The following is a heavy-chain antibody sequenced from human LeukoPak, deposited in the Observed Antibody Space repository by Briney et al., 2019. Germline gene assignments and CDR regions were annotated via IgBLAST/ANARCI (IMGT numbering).Heavy chain of an antibody. Sequence: QPGGSLRLSCAASGFSFSTYSMTWVRQAPGKGLEWISYISGSSSTIYYADSVKGRFTISRENAKNSLYLEMNSLRAEDTAIYYCARGVQWLVIWGQGTLVTVAS. J-gene: IGHJ4*02. D-gene: IGHD6-19*01. V-gene: IGHV3-48*01. CDR2: ISGSSSTI. CDR1: GFSFSTYS. CDR3: ARGVQWLVI.